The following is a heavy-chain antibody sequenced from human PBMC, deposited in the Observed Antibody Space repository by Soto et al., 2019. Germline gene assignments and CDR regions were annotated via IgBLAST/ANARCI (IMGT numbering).Heavy chain of an antibody. CDR2: IYYSGST. D-gene: IGHD6-19*01. J-gene: IGHJ3*01. CDR3: ARDISSCWDGGGAFNF. CDR1: GGSISSYY. Sequence: SDTLSLTCTVSGGSISSYYWSWIRQPPGKGLEWIGYIYYSGSTNYNPSLKSRVTISVDTSKNQFSLKLSSVTAADTAVYYCARDISSCWDGGGAFNFSGPGTMVTLSS. V-gene: IGHV4-59*01.